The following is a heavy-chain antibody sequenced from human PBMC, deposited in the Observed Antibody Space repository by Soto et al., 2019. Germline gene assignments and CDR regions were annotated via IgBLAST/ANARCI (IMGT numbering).Heavy chain of an antibody. CDR3: ARGSCSGGSCYYPHYYYYGMDV. CDR1: GGSFSGYY. D-gene: IGHD2-15*01. Sequence: QVQLQQWGAGLLKPSETLSLTCAVYGGSFSGYYWSWIRQPPGKGLEWIGEINHSGSTNYNPSLKSRVTVSVDTSKDQFSLKLSSVTAADTAVYYCARGSCSGGSCYYPHYYYYGMDVWGQGTTVTVSS. V-gene: IGHV4-34*01. J-gene: IGHJ6*02. CDR2: INHSGST.